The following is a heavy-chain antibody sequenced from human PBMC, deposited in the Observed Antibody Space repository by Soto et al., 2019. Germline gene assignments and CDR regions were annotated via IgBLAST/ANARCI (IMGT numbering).Heavy chain of an antibody. V-gene: IGHV1-18*01. D-gene: IGHD5-12*01. J-gene: IGHJ4*02. CDR1: GYTFTSYG. CDR3: ARAVATIPLWFPAY. Sequence: QVHLVQSGAEVKKPGASVKVSCKASGYTFTSYGIAWLRQAPGQGLEWMGWISAYNGNTDYAQKVHGRVTMTSDTSTGTAYMELGSLRSDDTAVYYCARAVATIPLWFPAYWGQGTLVTVSS. CDR2: ISAYNGNT.